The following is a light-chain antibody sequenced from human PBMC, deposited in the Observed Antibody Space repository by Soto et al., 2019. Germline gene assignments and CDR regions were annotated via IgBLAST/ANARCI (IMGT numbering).Light chain of an antibody. V-gene: IGKV3-11*01. CDR1: QSVSSN. J-gene: IGKJ4*01. Sequence: EIVMTQSPATLSVSPGERATLSCRASQSVSSNLAWYQEKPGQSPRLLIYDASNRATGIPARFSGSGSGTDFTLTISSLEPEDFAVYYCQQRGNWPLTFGGGTKVDI. CDR3: QQRGNWPLT. CDR2: DAS.